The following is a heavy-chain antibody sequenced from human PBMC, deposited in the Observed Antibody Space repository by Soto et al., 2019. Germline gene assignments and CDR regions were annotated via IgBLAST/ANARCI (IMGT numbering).Heavy chain of an antibody. CDR1: GFTFSSYA. D-gene: IGHD3-22*01. CDR3: ARDGDHYYDSSGYYYFDY. J-gene: IGHJ4*02. Sequence: LRLSCAASGFTFSSYAMHWVRQAPGKGLEWVAVISYDGSNKYYADSVKGRFTISRDNSKNTLYLQMNSLRAEDTAVYYCARDGDHYYDSSGYYYFDYWGQGTLVTVSS. CDR2: ISYDGSNK. V-gene: IGHV3-30-3*01.